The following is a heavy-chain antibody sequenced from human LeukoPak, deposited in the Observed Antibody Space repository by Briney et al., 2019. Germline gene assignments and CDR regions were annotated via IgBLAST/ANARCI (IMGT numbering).Heavy chain of an antibody. D-gene: IGHD2-15*01. CDR2: IISYSDNP. CDR3: ARTPHYGSGGSCYCDVFDI. Sequence: ASVQVSSKASGYTFTSYYITWVRQAPGQGLEWMGWIISYSDNPTYARNLQGRLTMTTDTSTSTAYMELRSLRSDDTAVYYCARTPHYGSGGSCYCDVFDIWGQGTMVTVSS. V-gene: IGHV1-18*01. J-gene: IGHJ3*02. CDR1: GYTFTSYY.